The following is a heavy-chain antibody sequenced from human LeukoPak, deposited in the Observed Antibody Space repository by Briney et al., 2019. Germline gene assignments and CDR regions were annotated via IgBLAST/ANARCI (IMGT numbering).Heavy chain of an antibody. CDR3: ARLAMVSPGLTYVDN. J-gene: IGHJ4*02. CDR2: VYYTGST. CDR1: GGSISSSSYY. V-gene: IGHV4-39*01. Sequence: SETLSLTCNVSGGSISSSSYYWGWIRQPPGKGLEWIGFVYYTGSTYYNPSLKSRVTISEDTSKNQFSLKLISVTAAETAVYYCARLAMVSPGLTYVDNWGQGTLVSVSS. D-gene: IGHD1-14*01.